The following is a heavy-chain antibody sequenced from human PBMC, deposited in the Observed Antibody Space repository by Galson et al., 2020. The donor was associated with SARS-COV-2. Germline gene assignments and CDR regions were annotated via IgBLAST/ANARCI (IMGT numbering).Heavy chain of an antibody. Sequence: AGSLKISCVASGFTFSKHAMGWVRQAPEKGLEWVSSIIAGGGSTFYADSVKGRFTISRDNSKSTLFLQMNSLRAEDTAIYYCAKVPLAGDYGDYSALFDSWGQGALVTVSS. CDR3: AKVPLAGDYGDYSALFDS. V-gene: IGHV3-23*01. CDR2: IIAGGGST. D-gene: IGHD4-17*01. J-gene: IGHJ4*02. CDR1: GFTFSKHA.